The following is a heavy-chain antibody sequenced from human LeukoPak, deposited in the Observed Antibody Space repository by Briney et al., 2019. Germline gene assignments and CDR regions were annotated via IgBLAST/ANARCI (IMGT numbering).Heavy chain of an antibody. CDR3: ARNPTEGDGHYYGMDV. D-gene: IGHD5-24*01. V-gene: IGHV3-23*01. J-gene: IGHJ6*02. CDR2: ISGSGGST. Sequence: GGSLSLFCGPWGFLFSSYAGRGARQAPGKGLEWVSAISGSGGSTYYADSVKGRFTISRDNSRNTLYLQMNSLTGDHPSVYYCARNPTEGDGHYYGMDVWGQGTTVTVSS. CDR1: GFLFSSYA.